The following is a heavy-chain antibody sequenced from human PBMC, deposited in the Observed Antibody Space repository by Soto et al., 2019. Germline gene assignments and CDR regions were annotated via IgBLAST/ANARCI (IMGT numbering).Heavy chain of an antibody. Sequence: GGALRLSCAASGFTFSSYAMTWVRQAPGKGLEWVSAITGSGGSTYYADSVKGRFTISRDNSKNTVYLQMNSLRVEDTAVYYCAKDHYGPEPWGQGTVVTVSS. CDR1: GFTFSSYA. CDR2: ITGSGGST. D-gene: IGHD4-17*01. CDR3: AKDHYGPEP. J-gene: IGHJ5*02. V-gene: IGHV3-23*01.